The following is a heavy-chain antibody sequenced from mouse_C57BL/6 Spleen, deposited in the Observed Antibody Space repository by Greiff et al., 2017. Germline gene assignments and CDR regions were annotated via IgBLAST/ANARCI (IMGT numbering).Heavy chain of an antibody. CDR2: IYPSDSET. J-gene: IGHJ4*01. D-gene: IGHD2-3*01. V-gene: IGHV1-61*01. Sequence: QVQLQQPGAELVRPGSSVKLSCKASGYTFTSYWMDWVKQRPGQGLEWIGNIYPSDSETHYNQKFKDKATLTVDQSSSTAYMQLSSLTSEDSAVYYCARSGLLHYAMDYWGQGTSVTVSS. CDR3: ARSGLLHYAMDY. CDR1: GYTFTSYW.